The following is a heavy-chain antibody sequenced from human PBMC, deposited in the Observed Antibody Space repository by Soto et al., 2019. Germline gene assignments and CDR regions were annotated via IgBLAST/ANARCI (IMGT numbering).Heavy chain of an antibody. Sequence: LSLTCTVSGGSTRSSSYYWGWVRQPPGKGLEWIGSMSYTTTSYYAPSLSSRGVISVDTAKIKFSLRLSSVTAADTGAYYCTRQGRPDITSLRSAAYNSGTWGQGTLVTVSS. J-gene: IGHJ4*02. D-gene: IGHD1-1*01. V-gene: IGHV4-39*01. CDR3: TRQGRPDITSLRSAAYNSGT. CDR1: GGSTRSSSYY. CDR2: MSYTTTS.